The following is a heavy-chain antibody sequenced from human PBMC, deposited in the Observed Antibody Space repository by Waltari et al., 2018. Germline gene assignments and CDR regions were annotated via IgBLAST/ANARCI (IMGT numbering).Heavy chain of an antibody. CDR3: ASRSYTYGFDH. V-gene: IGHV3-23*01. CDR1: GFTFSSYV. J-gene: IGHJ4*02. CDR2: IIGSGSST. Sequence: EVQLLESGGGLVQPGGSLRLSCAASGFTFSSYVMNWVRQAPGKGLEWGSAIIGSGSSTNYVDSVKGRFAISRDNSRNTLYLQMDSLRAEDTAVYFCASRSYTYGFDHWGQGTLVTVSS. D-gene: IGHD5-18*01.